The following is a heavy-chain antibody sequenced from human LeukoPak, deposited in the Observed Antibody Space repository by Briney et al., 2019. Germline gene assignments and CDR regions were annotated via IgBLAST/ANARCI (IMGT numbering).Heavy chain of an antibody. Sequence: GGSLRLSCAASGFTFSSYSMNWVRQAPGKGLEWVSSISSSSSYIYYADSVKGRFTISRDNAKNSLYLQMNSLRAEDTAVYYCARCGGAYDSSGYSGYWGQGTLVTVSS. D-gene: IGHD3-22*01. CDR3: ARCGGAYDSSGYSGY. V-gene: IGHV3-21*01. CDR2: ISSSSSYI. J-gene: IGHJ4*02. CDR1: GFTFSSYS.